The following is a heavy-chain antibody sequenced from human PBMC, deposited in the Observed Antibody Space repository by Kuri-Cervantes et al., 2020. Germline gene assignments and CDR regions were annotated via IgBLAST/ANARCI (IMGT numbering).Heavy chain of an antibody. CDR1: GFTFSDYY. CDR3: ANYQTRAGY. CDR2: ISSRSTT. J-gene: IGHJ4*01. V-gene: IGHV3-69-1*01. D-gene: IGHD2-2*01. Sequence: GGSLRLSCAASGFTFSDYYMNWVRQAPGKGLEWVSSISSRSTTYYADSVKGRFTISRDNPKNTLYLQMNSLRAEDTAVYYCANYQTRAGYWGHGTLVTVSS.